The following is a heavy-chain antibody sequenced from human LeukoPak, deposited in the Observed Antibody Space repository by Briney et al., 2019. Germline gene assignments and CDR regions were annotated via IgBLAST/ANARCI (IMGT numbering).Heavy chain of an antibody. D-gene: IGHD3-9*01. CDR2: MNPNSGNT. CDR3: ARSDDILPGSFYYYMDV. J-gene: IGHJ6*03. V-gene: IGHV1-8*01. CDR1: GYTFTSYD. Sequence: GASVKVSCKASGYTFTSYDINWVRQATGQGLEWMGWMNPNSGNTGYAQKFQGRVTMTRNTSISTAYMELSSLRSEDTAVYYCARSDDILPGSFYYYMDVWGKGTTVTVSS.